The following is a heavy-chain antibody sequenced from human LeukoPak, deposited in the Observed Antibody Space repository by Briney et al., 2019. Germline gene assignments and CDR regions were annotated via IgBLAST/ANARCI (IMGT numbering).Heavy chain of an antibody. D-gene: IGHD3-22*01. CDR2: IYYTGST. CDR1: GGSISSHF. CDR3: ARDRVARNSGYYYATVSDAFDI. V-gene: IGHV4-59*11. J-gene: IGHJ3*02. Sequence: PSETLSLTCTVSGGSISSHFWSWVRQPPGKGLEWIGSIYYTGSTNYNPSLKSRITMSVDTSKNQFSLKLNSVTAADTAVYYCARDRVARNSGYYYATVSDAFDIWGQGTMVTVSS.